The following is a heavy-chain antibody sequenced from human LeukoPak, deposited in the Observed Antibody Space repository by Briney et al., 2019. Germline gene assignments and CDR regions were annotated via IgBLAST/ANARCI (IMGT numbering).Heavy chain of an antibody. D-gene: IGHD3-3*01. CDR1: GFTFSSYG. Sequence: PGGSLRLSCAASGFTFSSYGMHWVRQAPGKGLEWVAFIRYDGSNKYYADSVKGRFTISRDNSKNTLYLQMNSLRAEDAAVYYCAILGDNYDFWSGYWGLYFDYWGQGTLVTVSS. J-gene: IGHJ4*02. CDR3: AILGDNYDFWSGYWGLYFDY. V-gene: IGHV3-30*02. CDR2: IRYDGSNK.